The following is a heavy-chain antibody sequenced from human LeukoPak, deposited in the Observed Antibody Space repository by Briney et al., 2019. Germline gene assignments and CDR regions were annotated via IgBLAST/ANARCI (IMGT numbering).Heavy chain of an antibody. CDR2: ISGSGGST. V-gene: IGHV3-23*01. J-gene: IGHJ4*02. Sequence: PGGSLRLSCAASGFTFSSYAMSWVRQAPGKGLEWVSAISGSGGSTYYADSVKGRFTISRDNSKNTLYLQMNSLRAEDTAVYYCAKDTYLLSNSYYFDYWGQGTLVTVSS. D-gene: IGHD1-1*01. CDR1: GFTFSSYA. CDR3: AKDTYLLSNSYYFDY.